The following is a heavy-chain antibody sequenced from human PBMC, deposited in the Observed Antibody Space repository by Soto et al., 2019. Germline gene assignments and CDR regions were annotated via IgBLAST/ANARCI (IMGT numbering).Heavy chain of an antibody. V-gene: IGHV4-34*01. Sequence: SETLSLTCAVYGGSFSGYYWSWIRQPPGKGLEWIGEINHSGSTNYNPSLKSRVTISVDTSKNQFSLKLSSVTAADTAVYYCARGRRGGYYDILTGYYKREKDYWGQGTLVTVSS. J-gene: IGHJ4*02. CDR3: ARGRRGGYYDILTGYYKREKDY. CDR1: GGSFSGYY. D-gene: IGHD3-9*01. CDR2: INHSGST.